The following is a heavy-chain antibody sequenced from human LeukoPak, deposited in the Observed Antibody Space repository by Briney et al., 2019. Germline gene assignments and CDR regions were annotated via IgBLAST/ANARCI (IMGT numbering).Heavy chain of an antibody. Sequence: GASVKVSCKASGYTFTGYYMHWVRQAPGQGLEWMGWINPNSGGTNYAQKFQGRVTMTRDTSISTAYMELSRLRSDDTAVYYCARDREPTYYYDSSGYYLLDYWGQGTLVTVSS. D-gene: IGHD3-22*01. J-gene: IGHJ4*02. V-gene: IGHV1-2*02. CDR2: INPNSGGT. CDR3: ARDREPTYYYDSSGYYLLDY. CDR1: GYTFTGYY.